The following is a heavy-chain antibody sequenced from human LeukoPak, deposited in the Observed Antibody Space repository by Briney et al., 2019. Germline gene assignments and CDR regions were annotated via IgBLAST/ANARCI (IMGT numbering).Heavy chain of an antibody. CDR1: GGTFSSYA. D-gene: IGHD3-3*01. V-gene: IGHV1-69*01. CDR2: IIPIFGTA. J-gene: IGHJ4*02. Sequence: GASVKVSCKASGGTFSSYAISWVRQAPGQGLEWMGGIIPIFGTANYAQKFQGRVTITADESTSTAYMELSSLRSEDTAVYYCAREKSLGDFWSGYSEYWGRGTLVTVSS. CDR3: AREKSLGDFWSGYSEY.